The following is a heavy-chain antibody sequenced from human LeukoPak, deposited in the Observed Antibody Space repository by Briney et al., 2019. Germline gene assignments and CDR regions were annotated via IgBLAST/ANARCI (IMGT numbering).Heavy chain of an antibody. D-gene: IGHD6-19*01. V-gene: IGHV3-74*01. Sequence: GGSLRLSCVASGFTFSSYWMHWVRQAPGKGLVWVSRIKSDGSSTSYAGFVKGRFSISRDNSKNTAYLQMNSLRVEDTAVYYCAKASRVAVAGGRFDYWGQGTLVTVSS. CDR3: AKASRVAVAGGRFDY. CDR1: GFTFSSYW. CDR2: IKSDGSST. J-gene: IGHJ4*02.